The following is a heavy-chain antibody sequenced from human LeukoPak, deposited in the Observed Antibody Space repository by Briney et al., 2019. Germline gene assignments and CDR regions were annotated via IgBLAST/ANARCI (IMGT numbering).Heavy chain of an antibody. V-gene: IGHV1-46*01. CDR1: GYTFTSYY. D-gene: IGHD2-2*01. Sequence: ASVKVSCKASGYTFTSYYVHWVRQAPGQGLEWMGIINPSGGSTSYAQTFQGRVTMTRDMSTSTVYMELSSLRSDDTAVYYCARPTVIIPAAMFETTYYYGMDVWGQGTTVTVSS. J-gene: IGHJ6*02. CDR3: ARPTVIIPAAMFETTYYYGMDV. CDR2: INPSGGST.